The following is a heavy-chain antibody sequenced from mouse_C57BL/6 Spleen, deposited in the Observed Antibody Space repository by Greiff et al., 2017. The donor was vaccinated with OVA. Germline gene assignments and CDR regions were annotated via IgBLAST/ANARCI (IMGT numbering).Heavy chain of an antibody. CDR3: ARGYGSSYVYFDY. D-gene: IGHD1-1*01. Sequence: VQLQQPGAELVKPGASVKMSCKASGYTFTSYWITWVKQRPGQGLEWIGDLYPGSGSTNYNEKFKSKATLTVDTSSSTAYMQLSSLTSEDSAVYYCARGYGSSYVYFDYWGQGTTLTVSS. J-gene: IGHJ2*01. CDR2: LYPGSGST. CDR1: GYTFTSYW. V-gene: IGHV1-55*01.